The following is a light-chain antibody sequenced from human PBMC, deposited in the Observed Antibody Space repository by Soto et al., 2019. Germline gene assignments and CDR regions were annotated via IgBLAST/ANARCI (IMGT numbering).Light chain of an antibody. CDR2: DVS. Sequence: DIQMTQSPSSLSASVGDRVTITCQASQDIKNFLNWFQQKPGKAPELLIYDVSILEKGVPSRFSGSGSATQFTLAISSLQPEDVETYYCQPYVSLPLTFGGGTKVEI. J-gene: IGKJ4*01. V-gene: IGKV1-33*01. CDR3: QPYVSLPLT. CDR1: QDIKNF.